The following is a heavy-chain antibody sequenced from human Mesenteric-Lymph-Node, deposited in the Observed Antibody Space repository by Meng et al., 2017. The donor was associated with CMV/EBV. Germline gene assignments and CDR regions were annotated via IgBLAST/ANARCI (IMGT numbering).Heavy chain of an antibody. V-gene: IGHV3-48*04. Sequence: GESLKISCAASGFTFSSYSMNWVRQAPGKGLEWVSYISTSSSSIYYADSVKGRFTISRDNAKNSLYLQMNSLRAEDTALYYCARSGTYGMDVWGQGTTVTVSS. J-gene: IGHJ6*02. CDR3: ARSGTYGMDV. CDR1: GFTFSSYS. CDR2: ISTSSSSI. D-gene: IGHD1-14*01.